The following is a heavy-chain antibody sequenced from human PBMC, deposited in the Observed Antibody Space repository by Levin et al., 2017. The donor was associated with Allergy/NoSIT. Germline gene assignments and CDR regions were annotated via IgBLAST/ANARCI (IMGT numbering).Heavy chain of an antibody. Sequence: GASVKVSCKASGYTFTSYAMHWVRQAPGQRLEWMGWINAGNGNTKYSQKFQGRVTITRDTSASTAYMELSSLRSEDTAVYYCARDSGYSGYGRCDYWGQGTLVTVSS. J-gene: IGHJ4*02. CDR3: ARDSGYSGYGRCDY. V-gene: IGHV1-3*01. D-gene: IGHD5-12*01. CDR1: GYTFTSYA. CDR2: INAGNGNT.